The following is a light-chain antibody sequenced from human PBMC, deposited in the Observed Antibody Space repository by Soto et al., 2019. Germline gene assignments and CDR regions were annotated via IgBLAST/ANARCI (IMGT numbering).Light chain of an antibody. Sequence: ILLTQSPCTLALSPGERATLSCGARQSVSKNYLAWYQQKPGQAPRLLIYGASNRATGIPDRFSGSGSGTDFTLTISRLEPEDFAVYYCQQYGSSGTFGQGTKVDIK. CDR1: QSVSKNY. V-gene: IGKV3-20*01. J-gene: IGKJ1*01. CDR2: GAS. CDR3: QQYGSSGT.